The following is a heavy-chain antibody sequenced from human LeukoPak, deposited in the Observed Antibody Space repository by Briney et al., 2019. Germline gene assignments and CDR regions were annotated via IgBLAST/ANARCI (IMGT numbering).Heavy chain of an antibody. CDR1: GYTFTGYY. J-gene: IGHJ3*02. Sequence: GASVKVSCKASGYTFTGYYMHWVRQAPGQGLEWMGLINPNSGGTNYAKKFQGRVTMTRDTSISTAYLELRRLRSDDTAVYYCARDPLYYYDSSGNDAFDIWGQGTMVTVSS. CDR3: ARDPLYYYDSSGNDAFDI. CDR2: INPNSGGT. D-gene: IGHD3-22*01. V-gene: IGHV1-2*06.